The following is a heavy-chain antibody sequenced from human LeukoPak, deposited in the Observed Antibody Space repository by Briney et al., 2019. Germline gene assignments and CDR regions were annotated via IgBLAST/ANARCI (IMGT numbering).Heavy chain of an antibody. V-gene: IGHV1-8*01. Sequence: ASVKVSCKTSGYPFTTYEINWVRQAAGQGLEWMGWVHPNTGNTAYTQRFQGRVTMTRDTSISTAYMELSSLTSNDTAVYFCARGPRNDPWGQGTLVTVSS. CDR1: GYPFTTYE. J-gene: IGHJ5*02. CDR2: VHPNTGNT. D-gene: IGHD1-14*01. CDR3: ARGPRNDP.